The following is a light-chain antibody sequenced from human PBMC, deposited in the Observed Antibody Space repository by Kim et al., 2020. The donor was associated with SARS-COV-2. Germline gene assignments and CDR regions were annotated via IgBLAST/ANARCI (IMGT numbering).Light chain of an antibody. V-gene: IGLV3-9*01. Sequence: SVARGQTARITCGGNNIGSKNVHWYQQKPGQAPVLVIYRDSNRPSGIPERFSGSNSGNTATLTISRAQAGDEADYYCQVWDSSTAVFGGGTKVTVL. J-gene: IGLJ3*02. CDR1: NIGSKN. CDR2: RDS. CDR3: QVWDSSTAV.